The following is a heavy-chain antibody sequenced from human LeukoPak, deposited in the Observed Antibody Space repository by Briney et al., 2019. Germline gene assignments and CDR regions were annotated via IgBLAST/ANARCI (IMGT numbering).Heavy chain of an antibody. J-gene: IGHJ4*02. CDR2: INPNSGGT. V-gene: IGHV1-2*02. Sequence: SVKVSCKASGYTFTSYGISWVRQAPGQGLEWMGWINPNSGGTNYAQKFQGRVTMTRDTSISTAYMELSRLRSDDTAVYYCASLYYYGSGSYYEDDYWGQGTLVTVSS. D-gene: IGHD3-10*01. CDR3: ASLYYYGSGSYYEDDY. CDR1: GYTFTSYG.